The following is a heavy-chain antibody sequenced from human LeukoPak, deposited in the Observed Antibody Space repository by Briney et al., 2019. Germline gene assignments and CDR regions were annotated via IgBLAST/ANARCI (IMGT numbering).Heavy chain of an antibody. Sequence: GGSLRLSCAASGFTFSDYYMSWIRQAPGKGLEWVSYISSSGSTIYYADSVKGRFTISRDNAENSLYLQMNSLRAEDTAVYYCASRDRQNYYDSSGYYYYFDYWGQGTLVTVSS. CDR1: GFTFSDYY. CDR2: ISSSGSTI. V-gene: IGHV3-11*01. D-gene: IGHD3-22*01. CDR3: ASRDRQNYYDSSGYYYYFDY. J-gene: IGHJ4*02.